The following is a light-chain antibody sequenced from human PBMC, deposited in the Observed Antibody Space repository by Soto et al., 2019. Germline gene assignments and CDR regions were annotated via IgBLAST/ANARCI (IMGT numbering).Light chain of an antibody. J-gene: IGLJ2*01. CDR1: SSDVGGYNY. CDR2: EVS. CDR3: CSYAGSNNFPVV. Sequence: QSALTQPPSASGSPGQSVTISCTGTSSDVGGYNYVSWYQQHPGKAPKLMIYEVSKRPSGVPDRFSGSKSGNPASLTVSGLQAEDEADYYCCSYAGSNNFPVVFGGGTKLTVL. V-gene: IGLV2-8*01.